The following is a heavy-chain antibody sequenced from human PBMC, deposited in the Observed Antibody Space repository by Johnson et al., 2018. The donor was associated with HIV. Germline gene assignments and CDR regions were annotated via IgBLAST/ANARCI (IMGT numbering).Heavy chain of an antibody. D-gene: IGHD2-8*02. CDR1: GFTFDDFG. Sequence: VQLVESGGGVVQPGGSLRLSCAASGFTFDDFGMGWVRQAPGKGLEWVSGINWNGGVTGYADPVKGLFTVSRANAKNSLYLQMNSLRAEYTALYYCARDVIVLVVYAKVGAFDIWGQGTMVTVSS. CDR3: ARDVIVLVVYAKVGAFDI. V-gene: IGHV3-20*04. J-gene: IGHJ3*02. CDR2: INWNGGVT.